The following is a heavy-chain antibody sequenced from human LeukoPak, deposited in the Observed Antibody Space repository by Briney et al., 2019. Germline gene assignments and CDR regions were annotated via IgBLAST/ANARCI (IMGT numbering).Heavy chain of an antibody. J-gene: IGHJ4*02. CDR1: GFTFSSYS. V-gene: IGHV3-48*01. Sequence: GGSLRVSCAASGFTFSSYSMNWVRQAPGKGLEWVSYITSRSSPIHYADSVKGRFTISRDNAKNSLYLQMNSLRAEDTAVYYCTRDPHALDYWGQGTLVTVSS. CDR2: ITSRSSPI. CDR3: TRDPHALDY.